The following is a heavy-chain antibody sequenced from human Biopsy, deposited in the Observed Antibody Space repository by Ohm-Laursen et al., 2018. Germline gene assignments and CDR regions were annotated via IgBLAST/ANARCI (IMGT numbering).Heavy chain of an antibody. CDR1: GYSFTNHD. CDR3: ARDYQPTIITIHYYYYGMDV. Sequence: VASVKVSCKASGYSFTNHDINWVRQATGQGLEWMGWINPYNGDTNYAQKLQGRVTMTTDTSTSTAYMELRSLRSDDTAVYYCARDYQPTIITIHYYYYGMDVWGQGTTVTVSS. V-gene: IGHV1-18*01. CDR2: INPYNGDT. J-gene: IGHJ6*02. D-gene: IGHD2-2*01.